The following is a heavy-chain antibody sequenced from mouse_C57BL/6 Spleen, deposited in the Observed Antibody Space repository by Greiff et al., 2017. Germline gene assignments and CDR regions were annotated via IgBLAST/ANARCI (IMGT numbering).Heavy chain of an antibody. CDR3: AREEWDFDY. V-gene: IGHV1-82*01. J-gene: IGHJ2*01. Sequence: VKLMESGPELVKPGASVKISCKASGYAFSSSWMNWVKQRPGKGLEWIGRIYPGDGDTNYNGKFKGKATLTADKSSSTAYMQLSSLTSEDSAVYFCAREEWDFDYWGQGTTLTVSS. CDR2: IYPGDGDT. CDR1: GYAFSSSW. D-gene: IGHD1-3*01.